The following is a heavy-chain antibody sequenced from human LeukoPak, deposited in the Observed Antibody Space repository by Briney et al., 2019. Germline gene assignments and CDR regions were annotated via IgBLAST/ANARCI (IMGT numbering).Heavy chain of an antibody. CDR2: INHSGST. CDR3: ASLLGYCSSISCVDP. CDR1: GGSFSGYY. J-gene: IGHJ5*02. V-gene: IGHV4-34*01. D-gene: IGHD2-2*01. Sequence: PSETLSLTCAVYGGSFSGYYWSWIRQPPGKGLEWIGEINHSGSTNYNPSLKSRDTLSVDTSKNQFSLKLSSVTAADTAVYYCASLLGYCSSISCVDPWGQGTLVTVSS.